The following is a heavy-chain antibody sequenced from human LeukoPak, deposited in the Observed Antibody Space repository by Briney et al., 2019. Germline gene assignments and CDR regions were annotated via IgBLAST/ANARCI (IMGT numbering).Heavy chain of an antibody. V-gene: IGHV4-59*08. CDR3: ARQGSGWFDY. D-gene: IGHD6-19*01. CDR2: IYYSGST. J-gene: IGHJ4*02. Sequence: SETLSLTCTVSGGSISSYYWSWIRQPPGKGLEWIGYIYYSGSTNYNPSLKSRVTISVDTSKNQFSLKLSSATAADTAVYYCARQGSGWFDYWGQGTLVTVSS. CDR1: GGSISSYY.